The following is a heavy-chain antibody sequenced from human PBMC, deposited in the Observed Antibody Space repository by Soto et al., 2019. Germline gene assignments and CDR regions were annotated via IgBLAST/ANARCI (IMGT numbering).Heavy chain of an antibody. CDR2: ISFNGKNT. D-gene: IGHD3-16*01. CDR1: GFTFSAYV. J-gene: IGHJ4*02. V-gene: IGHV3-33*05. CDR3: ADIGGYDSVGGAY. Sequence: GGSLRLSCAASGFTFSAYVMHWVRQAPGKGLEWVTFISFNGKNTDYADSVKGRFTVSRDNSRNTLYLQMNSLRAEDTAVYYCADIGGYDSVGGAYWGQGALVTVSS.